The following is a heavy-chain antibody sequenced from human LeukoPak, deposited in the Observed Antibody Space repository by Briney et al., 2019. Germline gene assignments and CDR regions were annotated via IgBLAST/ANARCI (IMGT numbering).Heavy chain of an antibody. D-gene: IGHD3-22*01. CDR1: GFTFSSYG. CDR3: ARVRSYDSGVYYYDY. Sequence: PGGSLRLSCAASGFTFSSYGMHWVRQAPGKGLEWVAVISYDGSNKYYADSVKGRFTISRDNSKNTLYLQMNSLRAEDMAVYYCARVRSYDSGVYYYDYWGQGTLVTVSS. CDR2: ISYDGSNK. J-gene: IGHJ4*02. V-gene: IGHV3-30*03.